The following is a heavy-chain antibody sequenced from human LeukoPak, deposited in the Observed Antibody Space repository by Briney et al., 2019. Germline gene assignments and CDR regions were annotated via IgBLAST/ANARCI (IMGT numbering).Heavy chain of an antibody. CDR1: GYTFTRNY. V-gene: IGHV1-46*01. Sequence: ASVKVSCKASGYTFTRNYMHWVRQAPGQGLEWMGMINPGGGRTSNAQKFQGRVTMTRDMSTSTVYMELSSLTSEDTAVYYCARDRVRRTTGTTLHGYWGQGTLVTVSS. D-gene: IGHD1-1*01. J-gene: IGHJ4*02. CDR3: ARDRVRRTTGTTLHGY. CDR2: INPGGGRT.